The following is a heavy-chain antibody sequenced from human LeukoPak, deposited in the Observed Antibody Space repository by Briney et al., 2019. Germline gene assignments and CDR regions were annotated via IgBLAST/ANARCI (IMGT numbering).Heavy chain of an antibody. CDR3: ASEETYSVFDCAFDS. V-gene: IGHV3-30*14. Sequence: PGGSLRLSCGASGFTFSNYAMHWVRQAPGKGLEWVAVISYDGSNKYYADSVKGRFTISRDNSKHTLYLQMNSLRAEDTAVYYCASEETYSVFDCAFDSRGQGTMVTVSS. CDR2: ISYDGSNK. D-gene: IGHD2-21*01. CDR1: GFTFSNYA. J-gene: IGHJ3*02.